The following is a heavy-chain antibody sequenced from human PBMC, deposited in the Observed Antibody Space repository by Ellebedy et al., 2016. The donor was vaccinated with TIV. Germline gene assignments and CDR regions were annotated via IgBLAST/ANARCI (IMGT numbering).Heavy chain of an antibody. CDR2: ISSSSSDI. CDR3: ARSRPDFWSGYYADS. D-gene: IGHD3-3*01. V-gene: IGHV3-21*05. CDR1: GFSFSSHA. Sequence: GESLKISCMASGFSFSSHAMNWVRQAPGKGLEWVSFISSSSSDIYYGASVKGRFTVSRDNAKKSLYLQMNSLRPEDTGVYYCARSRPDFWSGYYADSWGQGTLVTVSS. J-gene: IGHJ4*02.